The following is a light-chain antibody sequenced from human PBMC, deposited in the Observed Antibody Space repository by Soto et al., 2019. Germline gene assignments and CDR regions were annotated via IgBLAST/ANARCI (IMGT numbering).Light chain of an antibody. CDR3: QQYNNWPPLT. Sequence: EIVMTQSPATLSVSPGERATLSCRASQSVSSNLAWYQQKPGQAPRLLIYGASIRATGIRARFSGSGSGTEFTLTISSLQSEDFAVYYCQQYNNWPPLTFGGGTKVEIK. V-gene: IGKV3D-15*01. J-gene: IGKJ4*01. CDR2: GAS. CDR1: QSVSSN.